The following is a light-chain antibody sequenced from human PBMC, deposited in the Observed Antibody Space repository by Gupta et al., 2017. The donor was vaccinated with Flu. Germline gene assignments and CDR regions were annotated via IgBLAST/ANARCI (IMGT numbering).Light chain of an antibody. Sequence: QAALTQPPPVSGSPGQSVTILCPGTGSDVGTYNRVSWYRQPPGTAPKLIIYEVSNRPSGVPDRFSGSKSGNTASLTISGLQGEDEADYYCSSYTTSYTFVFGTGTKVTVL. J-gene: IGLJ1*01. CDR1: GSDVGTYNR. CDR2: EVS. CDR3: SSYTTSYTFV. V-gene: IGLV2-18*02.